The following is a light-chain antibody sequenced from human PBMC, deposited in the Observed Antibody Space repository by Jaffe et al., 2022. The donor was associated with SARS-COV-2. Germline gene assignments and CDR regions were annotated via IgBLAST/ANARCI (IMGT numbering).Light chain of an antibody. CDR1: RSVSTN. CDR2: GAS. V-gene: IGKV3-15*01. CDR3: QQYNNWPPYT. Sequence: EVVMTQSPATLSVSPGERVTLSCRASRSVSTNLAWYQQKRGQAPRLLIYGASTRATGIPARFNGSGSGTEFTLTISSLQSEDFAVYYCQQYNNWPPYTFGQGTKLEI. J-gene: IGKJ2*01.